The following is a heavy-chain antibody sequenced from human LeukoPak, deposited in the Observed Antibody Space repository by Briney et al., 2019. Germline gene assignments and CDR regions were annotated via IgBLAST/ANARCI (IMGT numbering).Heavy chain of an antibody. V-gene: IGHV3-30*02. Sequence: GGSLRLSCAASGFTFSSYGMHWVRQAPGKGLEWVAFIRYDGSNKYYADSVKGRFTISRDNSKNTLYLQMNSLRAEDTAVYYCAKDLRLGIVVVVAAPPDYWGQGTLVTVSS. CDR3: AKDLRLGIVVVVAAPPDY. D-gene: IGHD2-15*01. J-gene: IGHJ4*02. CDR1: GFTFSSYG. CDR2: IRYDGSNK.